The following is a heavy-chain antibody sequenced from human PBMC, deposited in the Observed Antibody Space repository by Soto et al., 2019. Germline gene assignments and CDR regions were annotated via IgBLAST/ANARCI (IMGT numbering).Heavy chain of an antibody. CDR3: ARVKDYYYYGMDV. V-gene: IGHV5-51*01. J-gene: IGHJ6*02. CDR1: GYSFTSYW. Sequence: RESLKISCKGSGYSFTSYWIGWVRQMPGKGLEWMGIIYPGDSDTRYSPSFQGQVTISADKSISTAYLQWSTLKASDTAMYYCARVKDYYYYGMDVWGQGTTVTVSS. CDR2: IYPGDSDT.